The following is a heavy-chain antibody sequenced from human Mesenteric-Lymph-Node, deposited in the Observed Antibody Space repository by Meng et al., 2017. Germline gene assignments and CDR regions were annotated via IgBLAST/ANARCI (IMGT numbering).Heavy chain of an antibody. CDR3: TRDAGWGSLDY. Sequence: GGSLRLSCAASRFTLTSYGKSWVRQAPGKGLEWLGNINPHGSATNYVGSVKGRFTISRDNAKNSVYLQMNSLRADDTAVYYCTRDAGWGSLDYWGQGTLVTVSS. CDR1: RFTLTSYG. V-gene: IGHV3-7*01. CDR2: INPHGSAT. D-gene: IGHD7-27*01. J-gene: IGHJ4*02.